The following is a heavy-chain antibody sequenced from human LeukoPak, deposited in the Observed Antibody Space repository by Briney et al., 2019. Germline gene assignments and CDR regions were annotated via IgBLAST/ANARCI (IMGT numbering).Heavy chain of an antibody. Sequence: GGSLRLSCAASGFTFNSYGMHWVRQAPGKGLEWVAVISYDGSNKYYADSVKGRFTISRDNSKNTLYLQMNSLRAEDTAVYYCAKDARDDFWSGYYKGGWFDPWGQGILVTVSS. CDR1: GFTFNSYG. CDR3: AKDARDDFWSGYYKGGWFDP. J-gene: IGHJ5*02. D-gene: IGHD3-3*01. CDR2: ISYDGSNK. V-gene: IGHV3-30*18.